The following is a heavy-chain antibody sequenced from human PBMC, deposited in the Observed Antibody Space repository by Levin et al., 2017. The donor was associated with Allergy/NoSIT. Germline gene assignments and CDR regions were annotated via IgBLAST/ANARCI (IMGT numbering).Heavy chain of an antibody. CDR1: GFTFSSYS. D-gene: IGHD2-2*01. CDR2: ISSHSSYI. J-gene: IGHJ6*02. CDR3: ARVHYQLQPYGMDV. V-gene: IGHV3-21*01. Sequence: GGSLRLSCAASGFTFSSYSMNWVRQAPGKGLQWVSSISSHSSYIYYADSLKGRFTISRDNAKNSLYLQMNRLRAEDTAVYYCARVHYQLQPYGMDVWGQGTTVTVSS.